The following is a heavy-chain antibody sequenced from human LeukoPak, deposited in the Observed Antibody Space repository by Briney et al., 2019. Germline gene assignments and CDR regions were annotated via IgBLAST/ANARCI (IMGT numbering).Heavy chain of an antibody. D-gene: IGHD3-3*01. V-gene: IGHV1-46*03. Sequence: ASVKVSCKASGYTFTRYYMHWVRQAPGHGLEWMGIINPSGGSTSYAQKFQGRVNMTRDTSTSTVYMELSSLRSEDTAVYYCARDLLRFLEWVNPSSGWFDPWGQGTLVTVSS. CDR1: GYTFTRYY. CDR3: ARDLLRFLEWVNPSSGWFDP. J-gene: IGHJ5*02. CDR2: INPSGGST.